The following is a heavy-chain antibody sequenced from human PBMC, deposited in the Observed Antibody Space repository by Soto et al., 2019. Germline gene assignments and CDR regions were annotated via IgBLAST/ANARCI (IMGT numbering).Heavy chain of an antibody. CDR3: ARERYQVISDGMDV. J-gene: IGHJ6*02. CDR1: GYTFTGYY. V-gene: IGHV1-2*02. D-gene: IGHD2-2*01. Sequence: ASVKVSCKASGYTFTGYYVHWVREAPVQGLEWMGWINPETGGTSYAQKFQGRVTLSRDTSINTAYLELSRLRFDDAAVYFCARERYQVISDGMDVWGQGTTVTVSS. CDR2: INPETGGT.